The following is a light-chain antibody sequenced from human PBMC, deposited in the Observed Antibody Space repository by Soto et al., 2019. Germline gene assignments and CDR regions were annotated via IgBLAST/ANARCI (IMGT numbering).Light chain of an antibody. V-gene: IGKV1-5*01. CDR2: YAS. J-gene: IGKJ1*01. Sequence: DIQMTQSPSTLSASVGDRVTITCRASQSISSWLAWYQQKPGKAPTLLIYYASSLESGVQSRFSGSGSGTEFTLTISRLQPDDVATYYCQQDNSYPRTFGQGTKVEIK. CDR3: QQDNSYPRT. CDR1: QSISSW.